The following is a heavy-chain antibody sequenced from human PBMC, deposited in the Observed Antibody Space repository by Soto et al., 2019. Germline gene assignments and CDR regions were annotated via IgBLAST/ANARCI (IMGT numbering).Heavy chain of an antibody. Sequence: SGPYAGEPTQTLTLTCTFSGFSLSTPGVGVNWIRQPPGNALEWLALIYWHDDKRYSPSLKSRLTITTDTSKNQVVLTMAKMDPVDTATYYCAHRGGATVGLYYFDCWGQGALVTVSS. CDR3: AHRGGATVGLYYFDC. D-gene: IGHD3-10*01. V-gene: IGHV2-5*01. CDR2: IYWHDDK. J-gene: IGHJ4*02. CDR1: GFSLSTPGVG.